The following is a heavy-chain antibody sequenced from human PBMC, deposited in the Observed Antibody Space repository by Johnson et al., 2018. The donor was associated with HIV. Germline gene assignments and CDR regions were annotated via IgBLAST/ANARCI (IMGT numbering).Heavy chain of an antibody. CDR3: AREGRDLVQRGSFDV. V-gene: IGHV3-30*14. D-gene: IGHD3-10*01. Sequence: QVQLVESGGGVVQPGRSLRLSCAASAFTFSSYAMHWVRQAPGKGLEWVAVISYDASNKYYAYSVKGRFTISRDNSKNTLYLQMNSLRPGDTAGYSWAREGRDLVQRGSFDVWGQGTVVTVSS. CDR1: AFTFSSYA. CDR2: ISYDASNK. J-gene: IGHJ3*01.